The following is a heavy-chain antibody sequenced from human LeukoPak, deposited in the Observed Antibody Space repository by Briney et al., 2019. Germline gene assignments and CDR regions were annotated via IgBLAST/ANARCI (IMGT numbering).Heavy chain of an antibody. D-gene: IGHD3-9*01. V-gene: IGHV4-30-2*01. CDR3: ASLTNWFDP. CDR2: IYHSGST. CDR1: GGSISSGGYS. J-gene: IGHJ5*02. Sequence: SETLSLTCAVSGGSISSGGYSWSWIRQPPGKGLEWIGYIYHSGSTYYNPSLKGRVTISVDRSKNQFSLKLSSVTAADMAVYYCASLTNWFDPWGQGTLVTVSS.